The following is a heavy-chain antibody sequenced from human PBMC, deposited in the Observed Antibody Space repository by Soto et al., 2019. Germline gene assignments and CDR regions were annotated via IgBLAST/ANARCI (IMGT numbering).Heavy chain of an antibody. CDR1: GGSFSGYY. J-gene: IGHJ6*03. V-gene: IGHV4-34*01. CDR3: ARGRTMVRGVINRMDV. Sequence: PSETLSLTCAVYGGSFSGYYWSWIRQPPGKGLEWIGEINHSGSTNYNPSLKSRVTISVDTSKNQFSLKLSSVTAADTAVYYCARGRTMVRGVINRMDVWGKGTTVTVSS. D-gene: IGHD3-10*01. CDR2: INHSGST.